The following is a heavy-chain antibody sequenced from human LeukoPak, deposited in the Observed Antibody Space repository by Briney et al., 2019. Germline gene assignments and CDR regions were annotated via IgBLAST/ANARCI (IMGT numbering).Heavy chain of an antibody. Sequence: SETLSLTCTVSGGSIKGHFWSWTRQPPGKGLEWIGYVSDSGTTNYNPSLNNRVTLSVDTSKNQFSLQLTSVTAADTAVYYCARDSSDFFDRSGLNFLVYWGQGNLVAVSS. V-gene: IGHV4-59*11. J-gene: IGHJ4*02. D-gene: IGHD3-22*01. CDR1: GGSIKGHF. CDR3: ARDSSDFFDRSGLNFLVY. CDR2: VSDSGTT.